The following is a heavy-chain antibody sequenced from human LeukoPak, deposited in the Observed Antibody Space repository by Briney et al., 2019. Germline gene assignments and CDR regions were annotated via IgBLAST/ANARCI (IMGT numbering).Heavy chain of an antibody. CDR1: GYSFTSYW. CDR2: IYPGDSDT. D-gene: IGHD6-13*01. V-gene: IGHV5-51*01. J-gene: IGHJ6*02. Sequence: GESLKISCKGSGYSFTSYWIGWVRQMPGKGLEWMGIIYPGDSDTRYSPSFQGQVTISADSSISTAYLQWSSLQASDTAMYYCARLGSSSRKYYYYGMDVWGQGTTVTASS. CDR3: ARLGSSSRKYYYYGMDV.